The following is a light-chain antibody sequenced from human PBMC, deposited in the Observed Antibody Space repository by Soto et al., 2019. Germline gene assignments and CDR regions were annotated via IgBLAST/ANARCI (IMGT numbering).Light chain of an antibody. CDR2: GAS. Sequence: LPKTPGTRYLAPGERAPITCRASQSVRSSYLAWYQQKPGQAPRLIIYGASRRDTGIPELFLGSGSGTECTRAISRLEREDVSVCSCLQYGCSPRTFGRGTQVDIK. CDR3: LQYGCSPRT. V-gene: IGKV3-20*01. J-gene: IGKJ1*01. CDR1: QSVRSSY.